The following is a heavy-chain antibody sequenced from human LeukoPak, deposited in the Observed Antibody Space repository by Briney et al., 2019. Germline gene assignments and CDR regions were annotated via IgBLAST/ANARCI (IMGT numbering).Heavy chain of an antibody. CDR2: INQDGSEK. Sequence: GGSLRLSCEASEFTFSSYWMTWVRQAPGKGLEWLANINQDGSEKYYVDSVRGRCTISRDNAENTVYLQMNGLRAEDTAIYYCARRGGIAAAGTAVDYWGQGTLVTVSS. V-gene: IGHV3-7*01. D-gene: IGHD6-13*01. J-gene: IGHJ4*02. CDR1: EFTFSSYW. CDR3: ARRGGIAAAGTAVDY.